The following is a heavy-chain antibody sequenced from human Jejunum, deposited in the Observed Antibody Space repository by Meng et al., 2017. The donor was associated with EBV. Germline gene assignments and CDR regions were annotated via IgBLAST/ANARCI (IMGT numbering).Heavy chain of an antibody. J-gene: IGHJ5*02. CDR1: GDTFTRYY. CDR3: AGGMTIRQNWFDP. V-gene: IGHV1-46*01. D-gene: IGHD5-24*01. CDR2: INPTGDST. Sequence: QVRCVPSGAEVKKPGASVKVSCKVSGDTFTRYYMHWVRQAPGQGLEWMGIINPTGDSTTYAEKFQGRLTMTRDTSTTTAYMELSSLRSEDTAVYYCAGGMTIRQNWFDPWGQGTLVTVSS.